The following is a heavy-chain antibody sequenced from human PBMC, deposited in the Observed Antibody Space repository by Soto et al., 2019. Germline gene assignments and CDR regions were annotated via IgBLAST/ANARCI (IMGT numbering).Heavy chain of an antibody. CDR2: IYYSGST. J-gene: IGHJ3*02. CDR1: GGSISSGGYY. V-gene: IGHV4-31*03. D-gene: IGHD3-22*01. CDR3: ARDLTYDSSGYYAFDI. Sequence: SETLSLTCTVSGGSISSGGYYWSWIRQHPGKGLEWIGYIYYSGSTNYNPSLKSRVTISVDTSKNQFSLKLSSVTAADTAVYYCARDLTYDSSGYYAFDIWGQGTMVTVSS.